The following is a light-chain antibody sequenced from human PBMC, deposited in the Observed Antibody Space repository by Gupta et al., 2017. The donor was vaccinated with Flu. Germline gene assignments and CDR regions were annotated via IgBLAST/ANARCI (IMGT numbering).Light chain of an antibody. Sequence: DIQMTQAPASLSASVGDRVTITCRASQGIGNFLAWIQQRPGKAPKSLINSASTGQSGVSSSFSGSGYGTDFTLNIGSRRPEDVANYYCQHENNCPFTFGRGTXVYIK. CDR2: SAS. V-gene: IGKV1-16*01. CDR1: QGIGNF. CDR3: QHENNCPFT. J-gene: IGKJ4*01.